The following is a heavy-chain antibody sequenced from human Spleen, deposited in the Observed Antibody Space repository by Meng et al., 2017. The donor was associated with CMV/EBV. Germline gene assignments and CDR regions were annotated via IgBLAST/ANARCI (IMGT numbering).Heavy chain of an antibody. CDR3: AREGLVGDLRYFDL. CDR1: AYTFAGYY. D-gene: IGHD3-16*01. V-gene: IGHV1-2*06. J-gene: IGHJ2*01. Sequence: GQLVQAGAGVKKPGASVKVSCKASAYTFAGYYMHWVRQAPGQGLEWMGRINPNSGGANYAQKFQGRVTMTRDTSISTAYMELSRLRSDDTAVYYCAREGLVGDLRYFDLWGRGTLVTVSS. CDR2: INPNSGGA.